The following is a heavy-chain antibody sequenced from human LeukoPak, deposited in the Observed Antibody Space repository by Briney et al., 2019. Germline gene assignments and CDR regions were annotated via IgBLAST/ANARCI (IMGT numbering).Heavy chain of an antibody. CDR1: GYTFTSYD. D-gene: IGHD3-10*01. CDR3: ARRYYYGSGSYYTELYHDY. Sequence: ASVKVSCKASGYTFTSYDINWVRQGTGQGLEWMGWMNPNSGNTGYAQKFQGRVTMTRNTSISTAYMELSSLRSEDTAVYYCARRYYYGSGSYYTELYHDYWGQGTLVTVSS. CDR2: MNPNSGNT. V-gene: IGHV1-8*01. J-gene: IGHJ4*02.